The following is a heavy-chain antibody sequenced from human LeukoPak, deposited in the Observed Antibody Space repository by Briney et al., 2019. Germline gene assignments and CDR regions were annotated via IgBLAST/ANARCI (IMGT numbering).Heavy chain of an antibody. CDR3: ARRVVYYFDY. V-gene: IGHV3-23*01. D-gene: IGHD2-15*01. Sequence: GGSLRLSCAASGFTFSSYAMTWVRQAPGKGLEWVSAISGSGGSTYYADSVKGRFTISRDNSRNTLCLQMNSLRAEDTAVYYCARRVVYYFDYWGQGTLVTVSS. J-gene: IGHJ4*02. CDR2: ISGSGGST. CDR1: GFTFSSYA.